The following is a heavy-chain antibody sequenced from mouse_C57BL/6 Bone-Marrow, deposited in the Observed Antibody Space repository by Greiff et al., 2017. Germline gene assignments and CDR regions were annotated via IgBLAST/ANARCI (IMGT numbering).Heavy chain of an antibody. Sequence: QVQLQQPGAELVRPGTSVKLSCKASGYTFTSYWMHWVKQRPGQGLEWIGVIDPSDSYTNYNQKFKGKATLTVDTSSSTAYMQLSSLTSEDSAVYYCARGARGFAYGGQGTLVTVSA. V-gene: IGHV1-59*01. CDR3: ARGARGFAY. CDR1: GYTFTSYW. D-gene: IGHD3-3*01. J-gene: IGHJ3*01. CDR2: IDPSDSYT.